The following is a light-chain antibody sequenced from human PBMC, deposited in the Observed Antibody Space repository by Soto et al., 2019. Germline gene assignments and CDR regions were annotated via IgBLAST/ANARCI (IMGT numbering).Light chain of an antibody. CDR2: RNN. Sequence: QAVVTQPPSASGTPGQRVTISCSGSSSNIGSNYVYWYQQLPGTAPKLLIYRNNQRPSGVPDRFSGSKSGTSAFLAISGLRSEDEADYYCAAWDDSLSGRVFGGGTKLTVL. CDR3: AAWDDSLSGRV. CDR1: SSNIGSNY. V-gene: IGLV1-47*01. J-gene: IGLJ3*02.